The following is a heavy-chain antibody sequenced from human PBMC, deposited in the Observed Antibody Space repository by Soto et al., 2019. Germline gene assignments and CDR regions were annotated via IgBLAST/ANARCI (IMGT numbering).Heavy chain of an antibody. CDR2: MNPNSGST. V-gene: IGHV1-8*01. CDR1: EYTFTTYE. J-gene: IGHJ6*02. Sequence: QVQLVQSGAEVKKPGASVKVSCKASEYTFTTYEINWVRQAPGQGLEWMGWMNPNSGSTGYAQKCRGRVTMTRNTSIGTAYMELSSLRSEDTAMYYCANYHYCYGLDVWGQGAPVTVSS. CDR3: ANYHYCYGLDV.